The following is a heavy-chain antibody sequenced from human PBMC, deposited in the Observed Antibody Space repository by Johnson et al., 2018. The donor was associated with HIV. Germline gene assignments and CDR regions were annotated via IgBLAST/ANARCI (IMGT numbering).Heavy chain of an antibody. V-gene: IGHV3-30*18. D-gene: IGHD3-22*01. CDR1: GFTFSSYG. CDR2: ISYDGNNK. CDR3: AKGYYYDSKDAFNI. Sequence: QVQLVESGGGVVQPGRSLRLSCVASGFTFSSYGMHWVRQAPGKGLEWVAVISYDGNNKYYADSVKGRVTISRDNSKNTLYLQMNSLRAEDTAVYYCAKGYYYDSKDAFNIWGQGTMVTVSS. J-gene: IGHJ3*02.